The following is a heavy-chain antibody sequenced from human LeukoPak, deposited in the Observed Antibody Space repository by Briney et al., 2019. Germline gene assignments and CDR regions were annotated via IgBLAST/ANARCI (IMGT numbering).Heavy chain of an antibody. CDR1: GGSISSGGYS. V-gene: IGHV4-30-2*01. CDR2: IYHSGST. Sequence: SQTLSLTCAVSGGSISSGGYSWSWIRQPPGKGLEWIGYIYHSGSTYYNPSLKSRVTISVDRSKNQFSLKLSSVTAADTAVYYCARTFGELFHFDYWGQGTLVTVSS. CDR3: ARTFGELFHFDY. D-gene: IGHD3-10*01. J-gene: IGHJ4*02.